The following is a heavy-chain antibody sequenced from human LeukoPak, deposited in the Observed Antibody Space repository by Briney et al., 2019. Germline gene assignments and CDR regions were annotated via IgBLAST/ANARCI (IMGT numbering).Heavy chain of an antibody. CDR1: GFTVSSNY. CDR2: IYSGGST. Sequence: GGSLRLSCAASGFTVSSNYMSWVRQAPGKGLEWVSVIYSGGSTYYADSVKGRFTISRGNSKNTLYLQMNSLRAEDTAVYYCARAKVAAAVYFDYWGQGTLVTVSS. J-gene: IGHJ4*02. D-gene: IGHD6-25*01. V-gene: IGHV3-66*01. CDR3: ARAKVAAAVYFDY.